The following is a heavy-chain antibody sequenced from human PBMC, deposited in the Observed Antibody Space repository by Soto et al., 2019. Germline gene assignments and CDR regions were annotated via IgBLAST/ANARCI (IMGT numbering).Heavy chain of an antibody. Sequence: QLQLQESGPGLVKPSETLSLTCTVSGGSISSSSYYWGWIRQPPGKGLEWIGSIYYSGSTYYNPSLKRRVTISVDTSKNQFSLKLSSVTAADTAVYYCARLDGYCSGGSCLDYWGQGTLVTVSS. CDR3: ARLDGYCSGGSCLDY. CDR2: IYYSGST. V-gene: IGHV4-39*01. J-gene: IGHJ4*02. CDR1: GGSISSSSYY. D-gene: IGHD2-15*01.